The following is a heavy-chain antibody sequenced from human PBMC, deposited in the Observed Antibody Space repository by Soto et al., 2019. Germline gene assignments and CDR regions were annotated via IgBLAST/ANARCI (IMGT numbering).Heavy chain of an antibody. J-gene: IGHJ4*02. CDR3: ARGLGTTRLY. Sequence: SETLSLTCAVYGGSFSGYYWSWIRQPPGKGLEWIGEINHSGSTNYNPSLKSRVTISVDTSKNQFSLKLSSVTAADTAVYYCARGLGTTRLYWGQGTLVTVSS. V-gene: IGHV4-34*01. CDR2: INHSGST. D-gene: IGHD1-1*01. CDR1: GGSFSGYY.